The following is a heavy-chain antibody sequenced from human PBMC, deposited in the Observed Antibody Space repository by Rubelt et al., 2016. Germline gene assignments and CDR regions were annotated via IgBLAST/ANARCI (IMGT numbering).Heavy chain of an antibody. Sequence: YYNPSLKSRVTISVDTSKNLFSLKLSSVTAADTAVYYCATSYYDILTGYYSYYGMDVWGQGTRSPSP. CDR3: ATSYYDILTGYYSYYGMDV. J-gene: IGHJ6*02. D-gene: IGHD3-9*01. V-gene: IGHV4-39*01.